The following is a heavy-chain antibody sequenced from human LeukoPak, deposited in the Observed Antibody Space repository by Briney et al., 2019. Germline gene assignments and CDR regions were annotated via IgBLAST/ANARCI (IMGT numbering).Heavy chain of an antibody. CDR3: ARVSLTAWYYYYMDV. J-gene: IGHJ6*03. CDR1: GFTFSSYW. CDR2: ISSSGSTI. Sequence: PGGSLRLSCAASGFTFSSYWMSWVRQAPGKGLEWVSYISSSGSTIYYADSVKGRFTISRDNAKNSLYLQMNSLRAEDTAVYYCARVSLTAWYYYYMDVWGKGTTVTVSS. V-gene: IGHV3-48*04.